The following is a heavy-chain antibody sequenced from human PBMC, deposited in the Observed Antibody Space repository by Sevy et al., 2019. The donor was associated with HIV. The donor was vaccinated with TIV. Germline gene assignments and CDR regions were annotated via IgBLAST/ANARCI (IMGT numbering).Heavy chain of an antibody. J-gene: IGHJ4*02. D-gene: IGHD6-19*01. CDR3: ARDGYSSGWTGFDY. V-gene: IGHV3-21*01. CDR1: GFTFSSYS. Sequence: GGSLRLSCAASGFTFSSYSMNWVRQAPGKGLEWVSSTSSSSSYIYYADSVKGRFTISRDNAKNSLYLQMNSLRAEDTAVYYCARDGYSSGWTGFDYWGQGTLVTVSS. CDR2: TSSSSSYI.